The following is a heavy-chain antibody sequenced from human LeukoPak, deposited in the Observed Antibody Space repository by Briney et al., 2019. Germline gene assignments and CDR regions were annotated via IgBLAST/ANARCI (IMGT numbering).Heavy chain of an antibody. J-gene: IGHJ5*02. CDR2: MSAYNGNT. D-gene: IGHD2-2*02. V-gene: IGHV1-18*01. Sequence: ASVKVSFKASGYTFTIYGISWVRQAPGQGLEWMGLMSAYNGNTNYAQKLQGRVTMTTDTSTSTAYMELRSLRSDDTAVYYCARKTRAAIQGNWFDPWGQGTLVTVSS. CDR3: ARKTRAAIQGNWFDP. CDR1: GYTFTIYG.